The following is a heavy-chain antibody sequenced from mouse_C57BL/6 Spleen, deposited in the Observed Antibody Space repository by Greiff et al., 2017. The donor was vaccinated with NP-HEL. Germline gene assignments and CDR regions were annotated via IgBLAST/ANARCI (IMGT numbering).Heavy chain of an antibody. J-gene: IGHJ2*01. CDR3: AAYYYGRNFDY. CDR2: INPSTGGT. CDR1: GYSFTGYY. V-gene: IGHV1-42*01. D-gene: IGHD1-1*01. Sequence: VQLKQSGPELVKPGASVKISCKASGYSFTGYYMNWVKQSPEKSLEWIGEINPSTGGTTYNQKFKAKATLTVDKSSSTAYMQLKSLTSEDSAVYYCAAYYYGRNFDYWGQGTTLTVSS.